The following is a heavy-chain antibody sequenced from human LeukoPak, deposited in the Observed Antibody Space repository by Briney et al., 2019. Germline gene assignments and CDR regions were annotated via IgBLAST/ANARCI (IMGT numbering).Heavy chain of an antibody. Sequence: TLSLPFTVSGGSVSSGDYYWRWIRPPPGKGLEWIGYMYFSGSTYYNPSLKSRVTISVDTSKNQFSLKLTSVTAADTAVYYCARVLIYGSGTYYHDYWGQGTLVTVSS. CDR3: ARVLIYGSGTYYHDY. V-gene: IGHV4-30-4*01. J-gene: IGHJ4*02. CDR1: GGSVSSGDYY. CDR2: MYFSGST. D-gene: IGHD3-10*01.